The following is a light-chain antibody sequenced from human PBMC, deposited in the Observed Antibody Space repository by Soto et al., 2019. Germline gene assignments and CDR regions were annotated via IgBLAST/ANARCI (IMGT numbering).Light chain of an antibody. J-gene: IGKJ4*01. CDR2: DIF. V-gene: IGKV3D-15*01. CDR1: QSVGSD. Sequence: EIVVTQSASPQSVSPGGRASLSCLASQSVGSDLAWYQQKPGQAPRLVIYDIFTRATGVPTSISGSGSGTEFTVSAFILQSEDFAVDCCPQYNSWPHSFGGGTKVDI. CDR3: PQYNSWPHS.